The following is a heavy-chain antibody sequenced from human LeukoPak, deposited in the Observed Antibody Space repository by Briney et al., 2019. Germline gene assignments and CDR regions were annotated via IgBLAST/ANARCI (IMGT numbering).Heavy chain of an antibody. CDR1: GFTFSSYA. V-gene: IGHV3-30*04. Sequence: GGSLRLSCAASGFTFSSYAMHWVRQAPGKGLEWVAVISYDGSNKYYADSVKGRFTISRDNSKNTLYLQMNSLRAEDTAVYYCARVSGGWSFYYYGMDVWGQGTTVTVSS. CDR3: ARVSGGWSFYYYGMDV. D-gene: IGHD6-19*01. J-gene: IGHJ6*02. CDR2: ISYDGSNK.